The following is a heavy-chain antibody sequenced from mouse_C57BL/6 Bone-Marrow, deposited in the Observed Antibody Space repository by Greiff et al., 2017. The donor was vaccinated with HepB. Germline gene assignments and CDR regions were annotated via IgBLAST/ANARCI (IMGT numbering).Heavy chain of an antibody. Sequence: EVNVVESGGGSVKPGGSLKLSCAASGFTFSSYAMSWVRQTPEKRLEWVATISDGGSYTYYPDNVKGRFTISRDNAKNNLYLQMSHLKSEDTAMYYCARDYYGTLYYFDYWGQGTTLTVSS. J-gene: IGHJ2*01. CDR2: ISDGGSYT. V-gene: IGHV5-4*01. D-gene: IGHD1-1*01. CDR3: ARDYYGTLYYFDY. CDR1: GFTFSSYA.